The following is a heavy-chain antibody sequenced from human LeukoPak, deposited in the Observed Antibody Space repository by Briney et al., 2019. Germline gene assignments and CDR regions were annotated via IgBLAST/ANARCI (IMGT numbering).Heavy chain of an antibody. J-gene: IGHJ6*03. D-gene: IGHD2-2*01. CDR1: GFTFSSYW. CDR3: ARGGVVPAAIRPYYMDV. Sequence: GGSLRLSCAASGFTFSSYWMHWVRQAPGKGLVWVSRINTDGSSTSYADPVKGRFTISRDNAKNTLYLQMNSLRAEDTAVYYCARGGVVPAAIRPYYMDVWGKGTTVTVSS. V-gene: IGHV3-74*01. CDR2: INTDGSST.